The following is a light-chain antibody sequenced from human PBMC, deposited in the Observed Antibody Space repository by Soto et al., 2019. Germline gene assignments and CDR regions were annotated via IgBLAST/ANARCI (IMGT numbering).Light chain of an antibody. Sequence: QSVLAQPASVSGSPGQSITIPCTGTNNDVGAYDYVSWYLQRPGKAPKLMIYEVSHRPSGVSDRFSGSKSANTASLTISGLQAEDEADYYCSSYATSATVVFGGGTKVTVL. CDR3: SSYATSATVV. CDR1: NNDVGAYDY. CDR2: EVS. J-gene: IGLJ2*01. V-gene: IGLV2-14*01.